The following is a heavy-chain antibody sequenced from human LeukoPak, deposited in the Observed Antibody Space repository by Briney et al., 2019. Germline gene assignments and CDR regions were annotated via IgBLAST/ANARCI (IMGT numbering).Heavy chain of an antibody. Sequence: GGSLRLSCAASGFTFSSYSMSWVRQAPGKGLEWVTYTSSTSSITYYADSVKGRFTISKDNAKNSLYLQMNSLRAEDTALYHCARNNGMDVWGQGTTVIVSS. CDR1: GFTFSSYS. CDR3: ARNNGMDV. CDR2: TSSTSSIT. V-gene: IGHV3-48*04. J-gene: IGHJ6*02.